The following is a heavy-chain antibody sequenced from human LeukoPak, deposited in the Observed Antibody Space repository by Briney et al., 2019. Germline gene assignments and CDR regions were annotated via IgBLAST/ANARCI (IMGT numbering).Heavy chain of an antibody. D-gene: IGHD3-10*01. CDR2: IRYDGSNK. CDR1: GFIFSSYS. CDR3: AKKGYYASGSYFDY. V-gene: IGHV3-30*02. Sequence: GGSLRLSCAASGFIFSSYSMHWVRQAPGKGLEWVAFIRYDGSNKYYADSVKGRFTISRDNSKNTLYLQMNSLRAEDTAMYYCAKKGYYASGSYFDYWGQGTLVTVSS. J-gene: IGHJ4*02.